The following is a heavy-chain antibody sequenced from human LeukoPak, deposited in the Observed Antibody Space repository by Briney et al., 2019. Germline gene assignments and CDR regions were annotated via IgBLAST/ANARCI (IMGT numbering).Heavy chain of an antibody. D-gene: IGHD2-2*01. J-gene: IGHJ4*02. V-gene: IGHV3-48*03. Sequence: GGALRLSCEAAGFTFSSFEMNWVRQAPGEGLEWVSYISRSDNNIYYADSAKGRFSLSRDNAKNSLYLHMNNLGAEDTAVYYCARCSSSSCYEEGFDFWGQGTLVTVSS. CDR2: ISRSDNNI. CDR1: GFTFSSFE. CDR3: ARCSSSSCYEEGFDF.